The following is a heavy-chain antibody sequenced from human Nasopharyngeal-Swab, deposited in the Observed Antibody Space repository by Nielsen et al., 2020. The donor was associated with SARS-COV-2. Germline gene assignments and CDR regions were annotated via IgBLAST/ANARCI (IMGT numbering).Heavy chain of an antibody. CDR1: GFTFSKFW. V-gene: IGHV3-7*03. CDR2: IKEDGSEA. Sequence: GESLKISCAASGFTFSKFWMHWVRQAPGKGLEWVANIKEDGSEAHYVGSVRGRFTISRDNAENSLYLQMNSLRAEDTAVYYCAKDIRGYYDFSPWGLGTLVTVAS. D-gene: IGHD3-3*01. CDR3: AKDIRGYYDFSP. J-gene: IGHJ5*02.